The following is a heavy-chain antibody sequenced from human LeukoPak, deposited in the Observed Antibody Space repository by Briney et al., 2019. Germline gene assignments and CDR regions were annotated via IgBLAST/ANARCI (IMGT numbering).Heavy chain of an antibody. CDR1: GFTFSSYS. J-gene: IGHJ6*03. CDR2: ISSSSSYI. Sequence: IPGGSLRLSCAASGFTFSSYSMNWVRQAPGKGLEWVSSISSSSSYIYYADSVKGRFTISRDNAKNSLYLQMNSLRAEDTAVYYCARGDVDTAEYYYYMDVWGKGTTVTVSS. D-gene: IGHD5-18*01. CDR3: ARGDVDTAEYYYYMDV. V-gene: IGHV3-21*01.